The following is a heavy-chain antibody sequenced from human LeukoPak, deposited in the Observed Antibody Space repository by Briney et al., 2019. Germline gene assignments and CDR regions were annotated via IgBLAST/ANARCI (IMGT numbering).Heavy chain of an antibody. D-gene: IGHD6-19*01. CDR1: VSIFSNYS. J-gene: IGHJ5*02. Sequence: PGGSLRLSCAASVSIFSNYSMNWARQAPGKGLEWVSSISSSSTYIYYADSVKGRFTISRDNAKNSLSLQMNSQRAEDTAVYYCARDRSVTGTYGLDPWGQGTLVTVSS. V-gene: IGHV3-21*01. CDR2: ISSSSTYI. CDR3: ARDRSVTGTYGLDP.